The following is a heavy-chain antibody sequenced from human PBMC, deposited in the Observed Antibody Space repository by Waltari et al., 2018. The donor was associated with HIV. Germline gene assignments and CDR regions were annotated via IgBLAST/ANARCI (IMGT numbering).Heavy chain of an antibody. CDR3: ATVLVRTSWVITTAPFDY. CDR2: IYSKATT. V-gene: IGHV3-53*01. Sequence: EVQLVESGGGLIQPGGSLRLACAASGFAVINNYMSWVRQAPGKGLGGVALIYSKATTYNADSVKGRFTISGDNSKNTLYLQMNSRRADDTAVYFCATVLVRTSWVITTAPFDYWGQGTLVTVSS. J-gene: IGHJ4*02. D-gene: IGHD3-22*01. CDR1: GFAVINNY.